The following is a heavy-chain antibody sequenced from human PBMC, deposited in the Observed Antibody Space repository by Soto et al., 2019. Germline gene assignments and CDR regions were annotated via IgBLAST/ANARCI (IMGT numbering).Heavy chain of an antibody. D-gene: IGHD1-26*01. CDR1: GYNFNQYY. Sequence: QVQLMQSGAEVRKPGASVRLSCETSGYNFNQYYIHWVRQAPGQGLEWMGIINLRGGTTEYAHKFRGSVTVTGDTSTKTASMELRSLRSEDTAMYFCARGHEDSDGPRWDYWGQGTLVTVSS. CDR3: ARGHEDSDGPRWDY. J-gene: IGHJ4*02. CDR2: INLRGGTT. V-gene: IGHV1-46*02.